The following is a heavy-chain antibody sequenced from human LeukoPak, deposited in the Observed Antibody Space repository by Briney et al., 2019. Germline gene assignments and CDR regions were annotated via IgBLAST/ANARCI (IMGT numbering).Heavy chain of an antibody. J-gene: IGHJ3*01. D-gene: IGHD6-19*01. CDR1: GFTFSHYA. Sequence: GGSLRLSCAVSGFTFSHYAMSWVRQAPGTGLEWVGSLTDSGDATYSADSVKGRFTISRDNSKNTLYLEMNSLRAEDTAVYYCARDSWDSTVADAFNVWGQGTLVTLSS. CDR2: LTDSGDAT. V-gene: IGHV3-23*01. CDR3: ARDSWDSTVADAFNV.